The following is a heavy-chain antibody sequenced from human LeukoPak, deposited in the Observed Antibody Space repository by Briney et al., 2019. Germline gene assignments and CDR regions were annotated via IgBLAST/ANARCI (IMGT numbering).Heavy chain of an antibody. CDR2: IYTSGST. V-gene: IGHV4-4*07. CDR1: GGSNSSYY. CDR3: ARASPSRRSSSSPFDY. J-gene: IGHJ4*02. Sequence: SETLSLTCTVSGGSNSSYYWSWIRQPAGKGLEWIGRIYTSGSTNYNPSLKSRVTMSVDTSKNQFSLKLSSVTAADTAVYYCARASPSRRSSSSPFDYWGQGTLVTVSS. D-gene: IGHD6-6*01.